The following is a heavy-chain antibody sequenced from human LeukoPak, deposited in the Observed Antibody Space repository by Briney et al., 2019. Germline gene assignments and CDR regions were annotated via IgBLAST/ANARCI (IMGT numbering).Heavy chain of an antibody. Sequence: ASVKVSCKASGYTFTGYYIHWVRQAPGQGLEWMGMIYPRDGSTSYAQKFQGRVTVTKDTSTSTVHMELSGLRSEDTAVYYCARDQEGFDYWGQGTLVTVSS. J-gene: IGHJ4*02. CDR3: ARDQEGFDY. V-gene: IGHV1-46*01. CDR2: IYPRDGST. CDR1: GYTFTGYY.